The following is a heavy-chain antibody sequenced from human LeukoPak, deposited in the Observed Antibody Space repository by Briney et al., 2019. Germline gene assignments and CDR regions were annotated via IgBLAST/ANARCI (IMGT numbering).Heavy chain of an antibody. V-gene: IGHV3-11*01. CDR2: ISSSGYDK. Sequence: GESLRLSCAASEFTFSGYFMSWIRQAPGKGLEWVSDISSSGYDKYYADSVKGRFTVSRDNAKNSLSLQVNSLRGEDTAVYYCARMTNRAFDIWGQGTMVTVSS. J-gene: IGHJ3*02. D-gene: IGHD4-11*01. CDR1: EFTFSGYF. CDR3: ARMTNRAFDI.